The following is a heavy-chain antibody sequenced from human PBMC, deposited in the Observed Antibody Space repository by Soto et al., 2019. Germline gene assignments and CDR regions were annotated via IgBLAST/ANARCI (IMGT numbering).Heavy chain of an antibody. CDR2: ISGYNANT. CDR1: GYTFTNYG. D-gene: IGHD6-13*01. Sequence: QVQLVQSGAEVKKPGASVKVSCKASGYTFTNYGISWVRQAPGQGPEWMGWISGYNANTKYAQKFQGRVTLTTDTSTSTAYMELRPLRSDDTAAYYCARGGSSWSAEYYQHWGQGTLVIVSS. V-gene: IGHV1-18*01. J-gene: IGHJ1*01. CDR3: ARGGSSWSAEYYQH.